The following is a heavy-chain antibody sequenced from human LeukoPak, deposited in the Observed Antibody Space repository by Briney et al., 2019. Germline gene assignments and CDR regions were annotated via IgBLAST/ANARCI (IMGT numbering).Heavy chain of an antibody. D-gene: IGHD2-2*01. CDR1: GYSFTTYY. CDR2: INPSGGST. J-gene: IGHJ5*02. Sequence: ASVNVSCKASGYSFTTYYIHWVRQAPGQGLEWMGVINPSGGSTSFAQKFQARLTMTRDTSTSTVYMELSGLSSEDTAVYYCAREIVVVPSAMGFDPWGQGTLVTVSS. CDR3: AREIVVVPSAMGFDP. V-gene: IGHV1-46*01.